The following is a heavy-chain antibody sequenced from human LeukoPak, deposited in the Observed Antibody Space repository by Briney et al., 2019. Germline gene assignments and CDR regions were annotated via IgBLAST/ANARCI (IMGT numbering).Heavy chain of an antibody. CDR2: ISTSTTTI. Sequence: GSLRLSCEASGFTFSSYSMNWVRQAPGKGLEWISYISTSTTTIYYANSVKGRFTISRDNSKNTLYLQMNSLRAEDTAVYYCAKVGSLFDYWGQGTLVTVSS. CDR3: AKVGSLFDY. V-gene: IGHV3-48*01. CDR1: GFTFSSYS. J-gene: IGHJ4*02. D-gene: IGHD1-14*01.